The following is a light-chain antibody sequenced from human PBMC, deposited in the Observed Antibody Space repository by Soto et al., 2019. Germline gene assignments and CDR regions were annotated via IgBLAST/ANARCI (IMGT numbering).Light chain of an antibody. V-gene: IGKV1-33*01. Sequence: DTQMTQSPSSLSASVGDRVTITCQASQDISDYVNWYQQKPGKAPKLLIYGASNLETGVPSRFSGGGSKTDFTFTVNSLQPEDIATYYCQQYESLPLTFGGGTRVEIK. CDR2: GAS. CDR3: QQYESLPLT. J-gene: IGKJ4*01. CDR1: QDISDY.